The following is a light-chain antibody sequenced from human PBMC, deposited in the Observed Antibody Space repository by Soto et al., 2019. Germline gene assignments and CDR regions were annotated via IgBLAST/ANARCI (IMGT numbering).Light chain of an antibody. CDR1: SSDVGSYNY. J-gene: IGLJ1*01. CDR3: ISYTGSDTSYV. Sequence: QSVLTQPGSVSGSPGQSITISCTGTSSDVGSYNYVAWYQQFPGKTPKLMIYEVRNRPSGVSSRFSGSKSGNTASLTISGLQAEDEADYYCISYTGSDTSYVFGTGTKVTVL. CDR2: EVR. V-gene: IGLV2-14*01.